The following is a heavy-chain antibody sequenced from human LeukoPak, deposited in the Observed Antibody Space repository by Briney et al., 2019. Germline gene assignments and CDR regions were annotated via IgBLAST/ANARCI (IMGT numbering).Heavy chain of an antibody. CDR2: ISWKSDTR. CDR3: AKDGRGSGWYSGNWFDP. Sequence: PGGSLRLSCAASGFRFDGHAMHWVRQAPGKGLEWVSGISWKSDTRGYADSVKGRFTISRDNVKNSLYLQMNSLRPEDTALYYCAKDGRGSGWYSGNWFDPCGQGTLVIVSS. CDR1: GFRFDGHA. D-gene: IGHD6-19*01. J-gene: IGHJ5*02. V-gene: IGHV3-9*01.